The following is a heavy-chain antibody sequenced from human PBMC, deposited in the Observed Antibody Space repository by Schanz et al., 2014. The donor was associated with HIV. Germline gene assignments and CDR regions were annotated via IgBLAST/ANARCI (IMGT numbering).Heavy chain of an antibody. J-gene: IGHJ4*02. CDR2: ANDSGSA. V-gene: IGHV4-34*02. Sequence: QVQLQQWGAGLLKPSETLSLSCGVSGGSFIGYHWSWIRQSPENGLEWIGEANDSGSATYNPSLNRRATISVDTSGKQFSLKLTFMTAADTAVYYCARVTVVEALYYFDYWGQGTLVTVSS. D-gene: IGHD2-15*01. CDR3: ARVTVVEALYYFDY. CDR1: GGSFIGYH.